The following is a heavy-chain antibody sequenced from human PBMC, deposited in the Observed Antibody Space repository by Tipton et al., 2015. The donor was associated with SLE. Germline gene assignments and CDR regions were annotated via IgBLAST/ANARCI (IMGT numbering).Heavy chain of an antibody. CDR2: IYNSGST. Sequence: LRLSCTVSGASIRSYYWSWIRQPPGKGLEWIGNIYNSGSTNYNPSLKSRVTMSLDTSKNQFSLKLSSVTAADTAVYYCARDSLSGDNWFDPWGQGSLVTVSS. CDR3: ARDSLSGDNWFDP. J-gene: IGHJ5*02. CDR1: GASIRSYY. D-gene: IGHD1-1*01. V-gene: IGHV4-59*01.